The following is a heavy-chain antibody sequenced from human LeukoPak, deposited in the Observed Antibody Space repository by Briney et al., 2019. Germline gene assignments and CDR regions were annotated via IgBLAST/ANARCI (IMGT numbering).Heavy chain of an antibody. J-gene: IGHJ4*02. V-gene: IGHV1-24*01. CDR3: ATVADIAAAYYFDY. CDR1: GYTLTELS. D-gene: IGHD6-13*01. CDR2: FDPEDGET. Sequence: ASVKVSCKVSGYTLTELSMHWVRQAPGKGLEWMGGFDPEDGETIYAQKFQGRVTMTEDTSTDTAYMELSSLRSEDTAVYYCATVADIAAAYYFDYWGQGTLVTVSS.